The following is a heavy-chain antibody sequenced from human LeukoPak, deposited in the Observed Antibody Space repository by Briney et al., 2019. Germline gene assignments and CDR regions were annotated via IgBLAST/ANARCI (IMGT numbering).Heavy chain of an antibody. CDR2: ISAYNGNT. J-gene: IGHJ5*02. V-gene: IGHV1-18*01. D-gene: IGHD3-9*01. Sequence: ASVKVSCKASGYTFTSYGISWVRQTPGQGVEWMGWISAYNGNTNYVQKLQGRVTMTTDTSTSTAYMELKSLRSDDTAVYYCARSGYYDILTGYSCFDPWGQGTLVTVSS. CDR3: ARSGYYDILTGYSCFDP. CDR1: GYTFTSYG.